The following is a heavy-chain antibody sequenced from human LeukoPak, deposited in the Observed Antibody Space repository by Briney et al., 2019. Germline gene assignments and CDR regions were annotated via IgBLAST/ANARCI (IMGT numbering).Heavy chain of an antibody. V-gene: IGHV4-59*01. CDR1: GGSISSYY. CDR3: ARHPPTGGAIGHIDY. J-gene: IGHJ4*02. D-gene: IGHD2-8*02. CDR2: IYYSGST. Sequence: SETLSLTCTVSGGSISSYYWSWIRQPPGKGLEWIGYIYYSGSTNYNPSLKSRVTISVDTSKNQFSLKLSSVTAADTAVYYCARHPPTGGAIGHIDYWGQGTLVTVSS.